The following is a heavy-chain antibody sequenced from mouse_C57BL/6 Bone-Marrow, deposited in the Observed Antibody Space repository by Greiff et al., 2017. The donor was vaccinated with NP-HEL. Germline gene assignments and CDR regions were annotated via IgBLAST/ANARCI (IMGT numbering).Heavy chain of an antibody. CDR3: AREERRAWFAY. CDR1: GYTFTGYW. CDR2: ILPGSGST. J-gene: IGHJ3*01. V-gene: IGHV1-9*01. Sequence: QVQLQQSGAELMKPGASVKLSCKATGYTFTGYWIEWVKQRPGHGLEWIGEILPGSGSTNSNEKFQGKATFTADTSSTTAYMQLSSLTTEDSAIYDCAREERRAWFAYWGQGTLVTVAA. D-gene: IGHD2-14*01.